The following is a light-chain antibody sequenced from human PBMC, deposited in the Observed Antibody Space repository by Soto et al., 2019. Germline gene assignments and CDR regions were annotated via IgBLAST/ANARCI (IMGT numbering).Light chain of an antibody. Sequence: EIVLTQSPGTLSLSPGERATLSCRASQSVRNNNLNWYQQKAGQAPRLLIYGASSRATGIPDRFSGSGSGTEFTLTISSLQPDDFATYYCQQYNGTVGQGTKVDIK. J-gene: IGKJ1*01. CDR2: GAS. V-gene: IGKV3-20*01. CDR1: QSVRNNN. CDR3: QQYNGT.